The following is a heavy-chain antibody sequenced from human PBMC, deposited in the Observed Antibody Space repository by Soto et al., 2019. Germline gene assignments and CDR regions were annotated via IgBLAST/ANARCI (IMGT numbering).Heavy chain of an antibody. Sequence: QVQLVESGGVVVQPGRSLRLSCAASGFTFSSYAMHWVRQAPGKGLEWVAVISYDGSNKYYADSVKGRFTISRDNSKNTLYLQMNSLRAEDTAVYYCARTISGWSGTNYYYGMDVWGQGTTVTVSS. CDR3: ARTISGWSGTNYYYGMDV. D-gene: IGHD6-19*01. CDR2: ISYDGSNK. CDR1: GFTFSSYA. V-gene: IGHV3-30-3*01. J-gene: IGHJ6*02.